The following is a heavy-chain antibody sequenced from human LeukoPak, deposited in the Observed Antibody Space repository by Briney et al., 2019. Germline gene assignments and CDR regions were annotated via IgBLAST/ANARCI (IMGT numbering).Heavy chain of an antibody. CDR1: GYTFTSYY. Sequence: ASVKVSCKASGYTFTSYYMHWVRQAPGQGLEWMGIINPSGGSTSYAQKFQGRVTMARDTSTSTVYMELSSLRSEDTAVYYCARGSGYYDFWSGYYRAYYFDYWGQGTLVTVSS. J-gene: IGHJ4*02. CDR2: INPSGGST. CDR3: ARGSGYYDFWSGYYRAYYFDY. D-gene: IGHD3-3*01. V-gene: IGHV1-46*01.